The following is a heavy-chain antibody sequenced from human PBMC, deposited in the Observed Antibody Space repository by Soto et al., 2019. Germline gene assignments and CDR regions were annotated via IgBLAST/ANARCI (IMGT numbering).Heavy chain of an antibody. D-gene: IGHD3-16*01. CDR3: AFRRNLGPTGGAFDI. V-gene: IGHV2-5*02. Sequence: QITLKESGPTLVKPTQPLTLTCTLSGFSFSTSGMAVGWIRQPPGKAPECLALIFWDGDKRYSPSLKTRLTLTKDPPENPVVLKMTHMDPVGSGPFYGAFRRNLGPTGGAFDIWGRGTEVTVSS. CDR2: IFWDGDK. CDR1: GFSFSTSGMA. J-gene: IGHJ3*02.